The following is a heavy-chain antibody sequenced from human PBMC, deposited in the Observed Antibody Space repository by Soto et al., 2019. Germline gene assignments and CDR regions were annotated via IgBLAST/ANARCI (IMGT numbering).Heavy chain of an antibody. CDR1: GDSISSYY. Sequence: QVQLQESGPGLVKPSETLSLTCTVSGDSISSYYWTWIRQPPGTGLEWIAFYGGSTNYTPSLKSRVTLSVDTSKNQVSLNLNSVTAADTAVYYCASPGSDWGSLEYWCQGTRVTGSS. D-gene: IGHD7-27*01. V-gene: IGHV4-59*08. J-gene: IGHJ4*02. CDR3: ASPGSDWGSLEY. CDR2: YGGST.